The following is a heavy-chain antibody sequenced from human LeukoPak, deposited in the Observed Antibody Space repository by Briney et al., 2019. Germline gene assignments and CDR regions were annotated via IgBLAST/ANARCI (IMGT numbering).Heavy chain of an antibody. Sequence: GGSLRLSCDSSGFSFSSYAMSWVRQVPGKGLEWVSSITGVGDTTDYADSVKGRFTISRDNSKNTLYLQMNTLRADDTAVYSCARAKGSSGYYQLPIDCWGQGTLVTVSS. CDR2: ITGVGDTT. CDR3: ARAKGSSGYYQLPIDC. V-gene: IGHV3-23*01. J-gene: IGHJ4*02. CDR1: GFSFSSYA. D-gene: IGHD3-22*01.